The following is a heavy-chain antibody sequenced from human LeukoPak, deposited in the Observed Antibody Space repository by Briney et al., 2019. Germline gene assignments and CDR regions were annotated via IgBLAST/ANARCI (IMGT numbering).Heavy chain of an antibody. Sequence: GGSLSLSCAASGFTLSDYWANWVRQAPGQGLEWVANIKKDGTEKKNVDSVKSRVTISRDNAKNSLYRQMDSLRAGDTVLYYCVGGRGWLPDFWGQGTLVTVS. J-gene: IGHJ4*02. D-gene: IGHD5-12*01. V-gene: IGHV3-7*04. CDR3: VGGRGWLPDF. CDR2: IKKDGTEK. CDR1: GFTLSDYW.